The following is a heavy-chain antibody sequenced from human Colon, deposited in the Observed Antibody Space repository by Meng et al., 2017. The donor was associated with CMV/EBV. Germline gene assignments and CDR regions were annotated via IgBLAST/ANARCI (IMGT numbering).Heavy chain of an antibody. J-gene: IGHJ4*02. CDR1: GFTFSSYV. V-gene: IGHV3-30*04. CDR2: ISYDGSNI. Sequence: EASGFTFSSYVLHWVRQAPGKGLEWVAVISYDGSNIHYADSVKGRFIISRDNFKNTLYLQLNSLRAEDTAVYYCARDTSDFWGFFEYWGQGTLVTVSS. D-gene: IGHD3-3*01. CDR3: ARDTSDFWGFFEY.